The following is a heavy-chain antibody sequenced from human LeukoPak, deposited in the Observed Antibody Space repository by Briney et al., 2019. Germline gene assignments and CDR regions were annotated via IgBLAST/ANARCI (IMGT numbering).Heavy chain of an antibody. Sequence: GRSLRLSCAASGFTFSSYAMHWVRQAPGKGLEWVAVISYDGSNKYYADSVKGRFTISRDNSKNTLYLQMNSLRAEDTAVYYCARDRHDILTGYWLPYMDVWGKGTTVTISS. CDR3: ARDRHDILTGYWLPYMDV. D-gene: IGHD3-9*01. CDR2: ISYDGSNK. CDR1: GFTFSSYA. J-gene: IGHJ6*03. V-gene: IGHV3-30*04.